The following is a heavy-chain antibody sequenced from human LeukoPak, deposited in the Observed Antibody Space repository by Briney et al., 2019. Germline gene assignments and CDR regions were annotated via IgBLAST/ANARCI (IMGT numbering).Heavy chain of an antibody. CDR3: ASHNYCSGGSCYLSYYFDY. J-gene: IGHJ4*02. CDR1: GFTVSSNY. CDR2: IYSGGST. V-gene: IGHV3-66*04. Sequence: GGSLRLSCAASGFTVSSNYMSWVRQAPGKGLEWVSVIYSGGSTYYADSVKGRFTISRDNSKNTLYLQMNSLRAEDTAVYYCASHNYCSGGSCYLSYYFDYWGQGTLVTVSS. D-gene: IGHD2-15*01.